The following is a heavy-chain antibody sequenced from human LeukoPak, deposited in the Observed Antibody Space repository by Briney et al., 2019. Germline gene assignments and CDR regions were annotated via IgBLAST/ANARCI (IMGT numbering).Heavy chain of an antibody. V-gene: IGHV4-34*01. Sequence: SETLSLTCAVYGGSFSGYYWSWIRQPPGKGLEWIGEINHSGSTNYNPSLKSRVTISVDTSKNQFSLKLSSVTAADTAVYYCARREYYYGSGSYYKWGQGTLVTVSS. CDR3: ARREYYYGSGSYYK. D-gene: IGHD3-10*01. CDR1: GGSFSGYY. J-gene: IGHJ4*02. CDR2: INHSGST.